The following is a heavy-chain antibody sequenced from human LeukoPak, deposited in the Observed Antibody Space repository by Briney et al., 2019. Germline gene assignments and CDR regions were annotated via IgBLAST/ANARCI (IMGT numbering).Heavy chain of an antibody. Sequence: GGSLRLSCAASGFTFSSYSMNWVRQAPGKRLEWVSSISSSSSYIYYADSVKGRFTISRDNAKNSLYLQMNSLRAEDTAVYYCARDAPDGGYYPHFDYWGQGTLVTVSS. CDR1: GFTFSSYS. CDR3: ARDAPDGGYYPHFDY. CDR2: ISSSSSYI. J-gene: IGHJ4*02. D-gene: IGHD3-3*01. V-gene: IGHV3-21*01.